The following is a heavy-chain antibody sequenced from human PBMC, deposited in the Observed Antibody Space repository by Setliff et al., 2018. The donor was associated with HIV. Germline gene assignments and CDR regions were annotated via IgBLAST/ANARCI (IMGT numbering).Heavy chain of an antibody. J-gene: IGHJ5*02. CDR3: ARDSGTGGPGRWVDP. V-gene: IGHV1-18*01. CDR1: GYIFSNFG. CDR2: ISGYNRIT. Sequence: ASVKVSCKSFGYIFSNFGITWVRQAPGQGLEWMGYISGYNRITFYAKKFQGRVTMTTDTSTVTAFMELRGLTSDDTAVYYCARDSGTGGPGRWVDPWGQGTQVTVS. D-gene: IGHD1-1*01.